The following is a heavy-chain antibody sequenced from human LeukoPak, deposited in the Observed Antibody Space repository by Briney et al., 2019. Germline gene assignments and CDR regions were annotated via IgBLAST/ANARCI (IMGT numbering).Heavy chain of an antibody. D-gene: IGHD2-15*01. Sequence: ASVKVSCKASGYTFTSYDINWVRQATGQGLEWMGWMNPNSGNTGYAQKFQGRVTMTRNTSISTAYMELSSLRSEDTAVYYCAKYCSGGSWVGYYYYYMDVWGKGTTATVSS. J-gene: IGHJ6*03. V-gene: IGHV1-8*01. CDR1: GYTFTSYD. CDR3: AKYCSGGSWVGYYYYYMDV. CDR2: MNPNSGNT.